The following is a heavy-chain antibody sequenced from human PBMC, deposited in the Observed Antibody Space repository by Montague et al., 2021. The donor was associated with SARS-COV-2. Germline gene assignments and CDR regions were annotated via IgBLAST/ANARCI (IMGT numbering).Heavy chain of an antibody. CDR1: GASVSTGHYY. CDR2: VYPSGNT. J-gene: IGHJ6*02. V-gene: IGHV4-61*02. Sequence: TLSLTCTVSGASVSTGHYYWSWIRQPAGKGLEWIGRVYPSGNTNYNPSLKSRVSISVDTSKNQISLKLSSVTAADTAVCYCARVRGAALYFGEVGYYGMVVWGQGTTVTVSS. CDR3: ARVRGAALYFGEVGYYGMVV. D-gene: IGHD3-10*01.